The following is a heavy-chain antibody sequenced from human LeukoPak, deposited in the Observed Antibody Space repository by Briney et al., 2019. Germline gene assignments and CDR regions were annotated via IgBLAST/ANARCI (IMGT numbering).Heavy chain of an antibody. CDR2: IYTSGST. CDR1: GGSISSGSYY. Sequence: SETLSLTCTVSGGSISSGSYYWSWIRQPAGKGLEWIGRIYTSGSTKYNPSLKSRVTISVDTSKNQFSLNLSSVTAADTAVYYCARAEVSVVQGVGLAFDIWGQGTMVTVSS. J-gene: IGHJ3*02. D-gene: IGHD3-10*01. V-gene: IGHV4-61*02. CDR3: ARAEVSVVQGVGLAFDI.